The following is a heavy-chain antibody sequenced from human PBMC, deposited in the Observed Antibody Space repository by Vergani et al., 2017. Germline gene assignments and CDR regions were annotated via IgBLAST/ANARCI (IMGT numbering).Heavy chain of an antibody. CDR3: AKDSGSSTSCLIDY. J-gene: IGHJ4*02. CDR2: ISWNSGSI. D-gene: IGHD2-2*01. CDR1: GFTFDDYA. V-gene: IGHV3-9*01. Sequence: EVQLVESGGGLGQPGRSLRLSCAASGFTFDDYAMHWVRQAPGKGLEWVSGISWNSGSIGYADSVKGRFTISRDNAKNSLYLQMNSLRAEDTALYYCAKDSGSSTSCLIDYWGQGTLVTVSS.